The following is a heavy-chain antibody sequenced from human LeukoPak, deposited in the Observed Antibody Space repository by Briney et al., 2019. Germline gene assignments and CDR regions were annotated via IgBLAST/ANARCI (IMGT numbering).Heavy chain of an antibody. J-gene: IGHJ4*02. CDR1: GYTFSGYY. CDR2: IIPIFGTA. Sequence: ASVKVSCKASGYTFSGYYMNWVRQAPGQGLEWMGGIIPIFGTANYAQKFQGRVTITADESTSTAYMELSSLRSEDTAVYYCARITYYYDSSGYYYLDYWGQGTLVTVSS. V-gene: IGHV1-69*13. D-gene: IGHD3-22*01. CDR3: ARITYYYDSSGYYYLDY.